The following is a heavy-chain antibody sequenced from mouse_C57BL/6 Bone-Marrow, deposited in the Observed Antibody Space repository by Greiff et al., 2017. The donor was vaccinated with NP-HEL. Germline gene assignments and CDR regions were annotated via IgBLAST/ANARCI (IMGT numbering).Heavy chain of an antibody. V-gene: IGHV1-61*01. CDR3: ARSSNYPYYAMDY. J-gene: IGHJ4*01. CDR2: IYPSDSET. CDR1: GYTFTSYW. D-gene: IGHD2-5*01. Sequence: QVQLQQPGAELVRPGSSVKLSCKASGYTFTSYWMDWVKQRPGQGLEWIGNIYPSDSETHYNQKFKDKATLTVDKSSSTAYMQLSSLTSEDSAVYDCARSSNYPYYAMDYWGQGTSVTVSS.